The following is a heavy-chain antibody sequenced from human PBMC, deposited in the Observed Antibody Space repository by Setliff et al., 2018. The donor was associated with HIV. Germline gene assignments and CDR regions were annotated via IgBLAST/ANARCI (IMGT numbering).Heavy chain of an antibody. CDR2: IYYSGST. CDR3: AREREAWSAYDS. Sequence: SETLSLTCTVSGGSISNSRYYWSWIRQPPGKGLEWIGSIYYSGSTYYNPSLKSRVTISVDTSKNQFSLKLSSVTAADTAVYHCAREREAWSAYDSWGQGTLVTVSS. J-gene: IGHJ5*02. V-gene: IGHV4-39*02. D-gene: IGHD3-3*01. CDR1: GGSISNSRYY.